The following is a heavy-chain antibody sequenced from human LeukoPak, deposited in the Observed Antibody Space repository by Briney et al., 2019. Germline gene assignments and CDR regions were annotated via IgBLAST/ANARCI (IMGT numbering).Heavy chain of an antibody. Sequence: PSETLSLTCAVSGGSISSSNWWSWVRQPPGKGLEWIGEIYHSGSTNYNPSLKSRVTISVDKSKNQFSLKLSSVTAADTAVYYCARFSFFGTQCSGGNCDDYYGMDVWGQGTTVTVSS. J-gene: IGHJ6*02. CDR2: IYHSGST. CDR1: GGSISSSNW. CDR3: ARFSFFGTQCSGGNCDDYYGMDV. D-gene: IGHD2-15*01. V-gene: IGHV4-4*02.